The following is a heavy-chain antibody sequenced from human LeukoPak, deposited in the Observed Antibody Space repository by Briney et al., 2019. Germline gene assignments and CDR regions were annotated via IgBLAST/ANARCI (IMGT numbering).Heavy chain of an antibody. CDR1: GFTFSSYA. V-gene: IGHV3-23*01. D-gene: IGHD3-22*01. CDR2: ISGSGGST. J-gene: IGHJ4*02. Sequence: PGGSLRLSCAASGFTFSSYAMSWVRQAQGKGLEWVSAISGSGGSTYYADSVKGRFTISRDNSKNTLYLQMNSLRAEDTAVYYCAKNYYDSSGYYYFDYWGQGTLVTVSS. CDR3: AKNYYDSSGYYYFDY.